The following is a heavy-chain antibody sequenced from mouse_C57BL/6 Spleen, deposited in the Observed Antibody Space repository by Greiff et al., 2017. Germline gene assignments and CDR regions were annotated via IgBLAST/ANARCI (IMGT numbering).Heavy chain of an antibody. CDR1: GFNIKDDY. V-gene: IGHV14-4*01. D-gene: IGHD3-1*01. Sequence: EVQLKQSGAELVRPGASVKLSCTASGFNIKDDYMHWVKQRPEQGLEWIGWIDPENGDTEYASKFQGKATITADTSSNTAYLQLSSLTSEDTAVYYCTTLIQHTYYFDYWGQGTTLTVSS. CDR2: IDPENGDT. CDR3: TTLIQHTYYFDY. J-gene: IGHJ2*01.